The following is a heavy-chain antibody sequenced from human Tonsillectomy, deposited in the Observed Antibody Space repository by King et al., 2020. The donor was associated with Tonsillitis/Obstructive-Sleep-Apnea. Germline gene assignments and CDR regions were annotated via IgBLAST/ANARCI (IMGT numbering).Heavy chain of an antibody. CDR1: GGSFSGYY. CDR2: INHSGSN. CDR3: ARGGNLDAFDV. V-gene: IGHV4-34*01. Sequence: VQLQQWGAGLLKPSETLSLTCAVYGGSFSGYYWSWIRQPPGKGLEWIGEINHSGSNNYHPSLKSRVTISVDTSKNEFSLKLSPVTAADTAVYYCARGGNLDAFDVWGQGTMVTVSS. D-gene: IGHD4-23*01. J-gene: IGHJ3*01.